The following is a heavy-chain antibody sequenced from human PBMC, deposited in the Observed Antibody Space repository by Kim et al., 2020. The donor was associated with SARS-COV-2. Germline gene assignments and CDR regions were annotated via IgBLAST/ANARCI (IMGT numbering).Heavy chain of an antibody. D-gene: IGHD3-3*01. Sequence: ASVKVSCKASGYTFSNYAMHWVRQAPGQRLEWMGWINAGRGNTEYSQKFQGRLIITRDTSASTAYMELSSLRSEDTAVYYCARGGAVLRFLVWLSSYFDYWGQGNLVTVSS. V-gene: IGHV1-3*01. CDR3: ARGGAVLRFLVWLSSYFDY. J-gene: IGHJ4*02. CDR1: GYTFSNYA. CDR2: INAGRGNT.